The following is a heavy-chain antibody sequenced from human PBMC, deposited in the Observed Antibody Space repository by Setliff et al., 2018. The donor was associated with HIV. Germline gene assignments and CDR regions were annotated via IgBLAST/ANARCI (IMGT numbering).Heavy chain of an antibody. Sequence: ASVKVSCKASGYTFTSSGITWVRQAPGQGLEWMGWIGTYNGDTNYAQKFQGRVTITTDTSTRTAYMELRSLISDDTAVYYCAREGLWCGDRGYYMDVWGTGTAVTVSS. CDR3: AREGLWCGDRGYYMDV. CDR2: IGTYNGDT. J-gene: IGHJ6*03. V-gene: IGHV1-18*01. D-gene: IGHD3-10*01. CDR1: GYTFTSSG.